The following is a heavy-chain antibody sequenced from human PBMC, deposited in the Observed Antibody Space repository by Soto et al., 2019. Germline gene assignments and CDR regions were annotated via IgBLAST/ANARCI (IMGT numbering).Heavy chain of an antibody. D-gene: IGHD3-22*01. J-gene: IGHJ4*02. Sequence: QVQLVESGGGVVQPGRSLRLSCAASGFTFSSYGMHWVRQAPGKGLEWVAVISYDGSNKYYADSVKGRFTISRDNSKNTLYLQMNSLRAEDTAVYYCATHGGDNYYDSSGYRMYWGQGTLVTVSS. CDR1: GFTFSSYG. CDR3: ATHGGDNYYDSSGYRMY. V-gene: IGHV3-30*03. CDR2: ISYDGSNK.